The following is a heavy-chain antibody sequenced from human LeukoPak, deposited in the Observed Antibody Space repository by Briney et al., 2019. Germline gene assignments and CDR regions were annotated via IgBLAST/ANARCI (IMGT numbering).Heavy chain of an antibody. V-gene: IGHV1-2*02. D-gene: IGHD3-16*02. J-gene: IGHJ5*02. CDR2: INPNSGGT. Sequence: HGASVKVSCKASGYTFTGYYMHWVRQAPGQGLQWMGWINPNSGGTNYAQKLQGRVTMTTDTSTSTAYMELRSLRSDDTAVYYCARDRGDYVWGSYRQHFDPWGQGTLVTVSS. CDR1: GYTFTGYY. CDR3: ARDRGDYVWGSYRQHFDP.